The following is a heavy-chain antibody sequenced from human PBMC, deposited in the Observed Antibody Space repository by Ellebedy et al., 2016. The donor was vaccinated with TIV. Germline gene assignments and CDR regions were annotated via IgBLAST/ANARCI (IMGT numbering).Heavy chain of an antibody. J-gene: IGHJ4*02. D-gene: IGHD1-14*01. CDR2: IWFDGSNQ. CDR3: ARDKANRYLDH. Sequence: GESLKISCAASGIPFSSSGMHWVRQAPGKGLEWVAMIWFDGSNQYYADSVKGRSTISRANSQNTVDLHMSSLRSEDTAVYYCARDKANRYLDHWGQGTLVTVSS. CDR1: GIPFSSSG. V-gene: IGHV3-33*01.